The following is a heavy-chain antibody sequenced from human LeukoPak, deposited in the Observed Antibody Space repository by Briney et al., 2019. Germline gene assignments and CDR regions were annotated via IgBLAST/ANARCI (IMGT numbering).Heavy chain of an antibody. Sequence: PGGSLRLSCTASGFTFGDYAMSWFRQAPGKGLEWVGFIRSKAYGGTTEYAASVKGRFTISRDDSKSIAYLQMNSLKTEDTAVYYCTREYRLRYYYGSGSYYSDYWGQGTLVTVSS. D-gene: IGHD3-10*01. V-gene: IGHV3-49*03. CDR1: GFTFGDYA. J-gene: IGHJ4*02. CDR3: TREYRLRYYYGSGSYYSDY. CDR2: IRSKAYGGTT.